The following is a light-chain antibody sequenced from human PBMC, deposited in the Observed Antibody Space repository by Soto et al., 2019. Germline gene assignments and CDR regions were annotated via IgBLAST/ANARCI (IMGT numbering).Light chain of an antibody. V-gene: IGLV1-40*01. J-gene: IGLJ2*01. CDR2: ANS. CDR1: SSNIAAGYD. Sequence: QSVLTQPPSVSGSPGQRVTISCTGSSSNIAAGYDVHWYQHLPGTAPKLLIYANSNRPSGVPDRFSGSKSATSASLAITGLQTDDEADYYCQYYDSSLSVVFGGGTKLTVL. CDR3: QYYDSSLSVV.